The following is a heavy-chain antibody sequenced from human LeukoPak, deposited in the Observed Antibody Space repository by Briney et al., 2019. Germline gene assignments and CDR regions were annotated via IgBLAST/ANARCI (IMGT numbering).Heavy chain of an antibody. CDR1: GYTFTSYY. CDR2: IIPIFGTA. V-gene: IGHV1-69*13. J-gene: IGHJ5*02. CDR3: ARDQGYYDSSGYNWFDP. D-gene: IGHD3-22*01. Sequence: ASVNVSCKASGYTFTSYYMHWVRQAPGQGLEWMGGIIPIFGTANYAQKFQGRVTITADESTSTAYMELSSLRSEDTAVYYCARDQGYYDSSGYNWFDPWGQGTLVTVSS.